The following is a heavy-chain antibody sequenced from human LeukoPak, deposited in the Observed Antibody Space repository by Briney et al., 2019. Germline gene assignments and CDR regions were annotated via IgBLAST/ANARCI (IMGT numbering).Heavy chain of an antibody. J-gene: IGHJ4*02. Sequence: GGTLRLSCAASGFTFSSYGMSWVRQAPGKGLEWVSAISGSGGSTYYADSVKGRVTIARDNSKNTLYLQMNSLRAEDTAVYYCARDTYYYDSSGYYYPGGCDYWGQGTLVTVSS. CDR1: GFTFSSYG. D-gene: IGHD3-22*01. V-gene: IGHV3-23*01. CDR2: ISGSGGST. CDR3: ARDTYYYDSSGYYYPGGCDY.